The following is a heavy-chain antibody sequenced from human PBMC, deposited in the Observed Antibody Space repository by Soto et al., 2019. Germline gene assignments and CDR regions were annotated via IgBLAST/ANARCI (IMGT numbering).Heavy chain of an antibody. CDR1: GYTFTSYA. CDR2: INAGNGNT. CDR3: ARDLGGWPDY. D-gene: IGHD6-19*01. V-gene: IGHV1-3*01. Sequence: QVQLVQSGAEVKKPGASVKVSCKASGYTFTSYAIHWVRQAPGQRLEWMGWINAGNGNTKYSQKFQDRVTITRDTSASTAYMALNSLRSDDTAFYYCARDLGGWPDYWGQGTLVTVSS. J-gene: IGHJ4*02.